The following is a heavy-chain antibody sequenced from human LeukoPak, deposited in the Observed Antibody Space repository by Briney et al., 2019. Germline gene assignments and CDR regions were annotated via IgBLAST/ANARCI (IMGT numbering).Heavy chain of an antibody. J-gene: IGHJ6*02. Sequence: GGSLRLSCAASGFSFTGSAMHWVRQTSGKGLEWVGRIGIKGNSLATAYGASVKGRFTIFRDDSKSTAHLQMNSLKTEDTAVYYCARRGFDYVWGSYRSNGMDVWGQGTTVTVSS. V-gene: IGHV3-73*01. D-gene: IGHD3-16*02. CDR2: IGIKGNSLAT. CDR3: ARRGFDYVWGSYRSNGMDV. CDR1: GFSFTGSA.